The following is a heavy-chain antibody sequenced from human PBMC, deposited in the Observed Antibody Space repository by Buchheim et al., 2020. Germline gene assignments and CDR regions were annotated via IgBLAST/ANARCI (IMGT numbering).Heavy chain of an antibody. CDR1: GGSISSGGYT. CDR3: ARVVIGKYYAMDV. V-gene: IGHV4-30-2*01. CDR2: IYPSGST. Sequence: QLQLQESGSGLVKPSQTLSLTCTVSGGSISSGGYTWTWIRQPSGKGLEWIGYIYPSGSTYYNPSLESRFTISVDRAQNRFSLNLNSVNAADTAVYYCARVVIGKYYAMDVWGQGTT. J-gene: IGHJ6*02. D-gene: IGHD6-6*01.